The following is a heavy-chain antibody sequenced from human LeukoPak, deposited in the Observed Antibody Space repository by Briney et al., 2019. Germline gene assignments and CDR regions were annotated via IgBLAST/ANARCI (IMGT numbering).Heavy chain of an antibody. CDR3: ARSGSYHGSGDY. J-gene: IGHJ4*02. D-gene: IGHD1-26*01. Sequence: SETLSLTCTVSGGSISSYCWSWIRQPPGKGLEWIGYIYSIGSTNYKPSLKSRVTISVDTSKNQFSLKLSSVTPADTAVYYCARSGSYHGSGDYWGQGTLVTVSS. CDR1: GGSISSYC. V-gene: IGHV4-59*01. CDR2: IYSIGST.